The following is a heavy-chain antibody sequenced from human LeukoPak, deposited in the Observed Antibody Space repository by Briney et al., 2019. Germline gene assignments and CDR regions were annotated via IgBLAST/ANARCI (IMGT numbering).Heavy chain of an antibody. V-gene: IGHV3-21*01. CDR3: ARGTYRIFDY. D-gene: IGHD2-15*01. J-gene: IGHJ4*02. Sequence: GALGLSRAASGFPFSNAWMNWVRQAPGKGLEWVSSISSSSSYIYYADSVKGRFTISRDNAKNSLYLQMNSLRAEDTAVYYCARGTYRIFDYWGQGTQVTVSS. CDR2: ISSSSSYI. CDR1: GFPFSNAW.